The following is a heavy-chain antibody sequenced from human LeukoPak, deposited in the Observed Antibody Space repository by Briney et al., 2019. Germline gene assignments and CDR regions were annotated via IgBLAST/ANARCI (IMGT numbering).Heavy chain of an antibody. Sequence: GGSLRLSCAASGFTFSSYWMHWVRQAPGKGLVWVTRINIDGSNTTYADSVKGRFTISRDNAKNSLYLQMNSLRAEDTAVYYCAITSSSWYAYYFDYWGQGTLVTVSS. D-gene: IGHD6-13*01. V-gene: IGHV3-74*01. CDR2: INIDGSNT. J-gene: IGHJ4*02. CDR3: AITSSSWYAYYFDY. CDR1: GFTFSSYW.